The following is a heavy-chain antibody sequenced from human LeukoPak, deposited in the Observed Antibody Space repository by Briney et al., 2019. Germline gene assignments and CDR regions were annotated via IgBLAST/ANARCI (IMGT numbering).Heavy chain of an antibody. V-gene: IGHV3-7*01. D-gene: IGHD1-26*01. CDR2: IKQDGSEK. CDR1: GFTFSSSA. Sequence: GGSLRLSCAASGFTFSSSAMSWVRQAPGKGLEGVANIKQDGSEKYYVDSVKGRFTISRDNAKNSLYLQMNSLRAEDTAVYYCARLLVGATRLFDLWGQGTLVTVSS. CDR3: ARLLVGATRLFDL. J-gene: IGHJ5*02.